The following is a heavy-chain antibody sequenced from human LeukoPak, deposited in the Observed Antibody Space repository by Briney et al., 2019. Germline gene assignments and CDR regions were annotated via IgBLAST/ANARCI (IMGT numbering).Heavy chain of an antibody. J-gene: IGHJ4*02. CDR3: ARDCERGYSHGLC. V-gene: IGHV3-7*01. CDR1: GFSFSTYW. D-gene: IGHD5-18*01. CDR2: IKEDGSEK. Sequence: GGSLRLSCAASGFSFSTYWMTWVRQAPGKGLEWVANIKEDGSEKYYVFSVKGRFTISRDNAKNSVYLEMHTLRAEDTAVYYCARDCERGYSHGLCWGQGTLVTVSS.